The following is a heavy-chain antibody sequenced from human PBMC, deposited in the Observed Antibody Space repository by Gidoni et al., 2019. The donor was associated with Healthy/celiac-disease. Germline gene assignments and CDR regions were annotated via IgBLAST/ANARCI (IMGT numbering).Heavy chain of an antibody. CDR2: ISYDGSNK. CDR3: ANGRSFDSSGYFIGSYFDY. J-gene: IGHJ4*02. D-gene: IGHD3-22*01. V-gene: IGHV3-30*18. Sequence: QVQLVASWGGVVLPGRSLRLSCAASRFTSRSYGMHWDRQAPGKGLARLAVISYDGSNKFHADSVKSRFTISRNNSKNTLYLEMKSLRAEETDGYYCANGRSFDSSGYFIGSYFDYWGQGTLVTVSS. CDR1: RFTSRSYG.